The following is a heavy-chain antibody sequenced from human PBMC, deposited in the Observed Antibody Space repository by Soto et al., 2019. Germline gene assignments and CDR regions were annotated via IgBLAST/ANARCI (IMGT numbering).Heavy chain of an antibody. Sequence: PSETLSLTCAVYGGSFSGYYWSWIRQPPGKGLEWIGEINHSGSTNYNPSLKSRVTILVDTSKNQFSLKLSSVTAADTAVYYCARVLAAAGLNYFDYWGQGTLVTVSS. V-gene: IGHV4-34*01. CDR2: INHSGST. D-gene: IGHD6-13*01. CDR3: ARVLAAAGLNYFDY. J-gene: IGHJ4*02. CDR1: GGSFSGYY.